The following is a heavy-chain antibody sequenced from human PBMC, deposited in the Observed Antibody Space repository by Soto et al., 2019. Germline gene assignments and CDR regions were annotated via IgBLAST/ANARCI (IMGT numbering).Heavy chain of an antibody. CDR2: INPSGGST. CDR3: AREAYGSGYDQGRGAVAGTNYYYYGMDV. D-gene: IGHD6-19*01. Sequence: ASVKVSCKASGYTFTSYYMHWVRQAPGQGLEWMGIINPSGGSTSYAQKFQGRVTMTRDTSTSTVYMELSSLRSEDTAVYYCAREAYGSGYDQGRGAVAGTNYYYYGMDVWGQGTTVTVSS. J-gene: IGHJ6*02. V-gene: IGHV1-46*03. CDR1: GYTFTSYY.